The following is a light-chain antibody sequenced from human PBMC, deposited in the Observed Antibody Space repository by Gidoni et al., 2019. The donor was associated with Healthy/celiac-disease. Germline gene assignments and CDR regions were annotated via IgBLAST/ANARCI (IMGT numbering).Light chain of an antibody. CDR2: WAS. Sequence: SLAVSLGERATINCKSSQSVLYSSNNKNYLAWYQQKPGQPPKLLIYWASTRESGVPDRFSGSGSGKNFTLTISRLQAEDVAVYYCQQYYGPPRTFGQGTKVEIK. CDR3: QQYYGPPRT. CDR1: QSVLYSSNNKNY. J-gene: IGKJ1*01. V-gene: IGKV4-1*01.